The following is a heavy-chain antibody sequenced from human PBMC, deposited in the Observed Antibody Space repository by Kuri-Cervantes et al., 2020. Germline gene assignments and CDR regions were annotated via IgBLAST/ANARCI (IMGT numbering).Heavy chain of an antibody. CDR1: GFTFSSYA. CDR3: ARSGSYYPTIDY. J-gene: IGHJ4*02. D-gene: IGHD1-26*01. V-gene: IGHV3-66*02. Sequence: GESLKISCAVSGFTFSSYAMSWVRQAPGKGLEWVSVIYSGGSTYYADSVKGRFTISRDNSKDTLYLQMNSLRAEDTAVYYCARSGSYYPTIDYWGQGTLVTVSS. CDR2: IYSGGST.